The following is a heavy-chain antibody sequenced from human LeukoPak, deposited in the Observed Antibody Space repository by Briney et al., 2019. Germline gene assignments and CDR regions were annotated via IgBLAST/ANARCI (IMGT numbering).Heavy chain of an antibody. CDR3: ARERSNYDAFDI. D-gene: IGHD4-11*01. J-gene: IGHJ3*02. V-gene: IGHV3-74*01. CDR1: GFTFSNYG. CDR2: INTDGSST. Sequence: PGRSLTLSCAASGFTFSNYGMHWVRQAPGKGLVWVSRINTDGSSTSYADSVKGRFTISRDNAKNTLYLQMNSLRAEDTAVYYCARERSNYDAFDIWGQGTMVTVSS.